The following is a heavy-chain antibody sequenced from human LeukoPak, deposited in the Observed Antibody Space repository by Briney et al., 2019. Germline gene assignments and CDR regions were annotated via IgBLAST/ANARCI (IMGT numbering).Heavy chain of an antibody. J-gene: IGHJ4*02. V-gene: IGHV4-34*01. Sequence: SETLSHTCAVYGGSFSGYYWSWIRQPPGKGLEWIGAINHSGSTNYNPSLKSRVTISVDTSKNQFSLKLSSVTAADTAVYYCARSPHYYYINWGQGTLVTVSS. CDR2: INHSGST. CDR3: ARSPHYYYIN. CDR1: GGSFSGYY. D-gene: IGHD3-22*01.